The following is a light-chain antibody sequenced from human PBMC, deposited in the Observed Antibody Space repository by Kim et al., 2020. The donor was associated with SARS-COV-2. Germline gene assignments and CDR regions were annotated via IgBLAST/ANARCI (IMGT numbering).Light chain of an antibody. CDR3: GTWDTSLRIGV. J-gene: IGLJ2*01. CDR2: DNN. CDR1: TSNIRSDS. Sequence: GHKVHISSPRRTSNIRSDSVSWYQHPPGTPPKLLIYDNNKRPPGIPDRFSGSKSGTSATLAITGLQTGDEADYYCGTWDTSLRIGVFGGGTKLTVL. V-gene: IGLV1-51*01.